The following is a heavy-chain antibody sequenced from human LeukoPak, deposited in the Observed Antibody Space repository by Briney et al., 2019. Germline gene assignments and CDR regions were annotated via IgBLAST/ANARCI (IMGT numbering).Heavy chain of an antibody. CDR3: ARWGDYYDSSGYGFDY. CDR1: GYTFTSYY. J-gene: IGHJ4*02. CDR2: INPSGGST. Sequence: ASVKVSCKASGYTFTSYYMHWVRQAPGQGLEWMGIINPSGGSTSYAQKFQGRVTMTRDTSTSTVYMELSSLRSEDTAVYYCARWGDYYDSSGYGFDYWGQGTLVTVSS. V-gene: IGHV1-46*01. D-gene: IGHD3-22*01.